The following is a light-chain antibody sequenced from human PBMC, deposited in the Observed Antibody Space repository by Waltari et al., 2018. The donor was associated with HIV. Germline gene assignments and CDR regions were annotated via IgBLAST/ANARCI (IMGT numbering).Light chain of an antibody. CDR1: SSDVGGYNY. CDR3: NSYAGSNNVV. V-gene: IGLV2-8*01. J-gene: IGLJ2*01. CDR2: EVS. Sequence: QSALTQPPSASGSPGQSITISCTGTSSDVGGYNYVSWYQQHPGKAPKLMIYEVSKRPSGVPVRFAASKSGNTASLTVSGRQAEDEADYYCNSYAGSNNVVFGGGTKVTVL.